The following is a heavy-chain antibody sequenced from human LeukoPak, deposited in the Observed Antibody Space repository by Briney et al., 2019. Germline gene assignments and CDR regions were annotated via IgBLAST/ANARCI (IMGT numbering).Heavy chain of an antibody. Sequence: GASVKVSCKASGGTFSSYAISWVRQAPGQGLEWMGGIIPIFGTANYAQKFQGRVTITTDESTSTAYMELSSLRSEDTAVYYCARVPIPGGDSYYFDYWGQGTLVTVSS. V-gene: IGHV1-69*05. CDR2: IIPIFGTA. J-gene: IGHJ4*02. CDR1: GGTFSSYA. CDR3: ARVPIPGGDSYYFDY. D-gene: IGHD2-21*02.